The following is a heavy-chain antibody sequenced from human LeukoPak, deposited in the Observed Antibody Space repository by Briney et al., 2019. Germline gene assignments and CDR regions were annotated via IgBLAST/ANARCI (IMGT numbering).Heavy chain of an antibody. Sequence: ASVKVSCKASGYTFTSYDINWVRQAPGQGPEWMGWMNPNSGNTGYAQKFQGRVTMTRDTSITTAYMDLSSLTSEDTAVYYCARGKVQQWLVRNYYMDVWGKGTTVTVSS. CDR1: GYTFTSYD. CDR3: ARGKVQQWLVRNYYMDV. J-gene: IGHJ6*03. V-gene: IGHV1-8*01. CDR2: MNPNSGNT. D-gene: IGHD6-19*01.